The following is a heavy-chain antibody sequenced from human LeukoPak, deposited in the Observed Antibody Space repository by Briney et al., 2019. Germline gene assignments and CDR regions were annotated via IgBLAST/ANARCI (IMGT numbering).Heavy chain of an antibody. J-gene: IGHJ3*02. CDR2: ISYDGTNK. CDR1: GFTFSSYG. D-gene: IGHD6-25*01. CDR3: ARRSAAKDAFDI. Sequence: WGSLRLSCAASGFTFSSYGMHWVRQAPGKGLEWVTVISYDGTNKYYADSVKGRFAISRDNSKSTVYLHMNTLRPEDTAVYYCARRSAAKDAFDIWGQGTKVTVSS. V-gene: IGHV3-30*03.